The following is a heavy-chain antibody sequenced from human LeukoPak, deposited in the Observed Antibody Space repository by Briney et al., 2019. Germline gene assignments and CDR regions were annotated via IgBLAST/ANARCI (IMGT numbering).Heavy chain of an antibody. D-gene: IGHD4-11*01. CDR1: GGSISSYY. J-gene: IGHJ6*03. V-gene: IGHV4-59*08. CDR2: IYYSGST. CDR3: ARNRGSTVITDHYYYYYMDV. Sequence: SSETLSLTCTVSGGSISSYYWSWIRQPPGKGLEWIGYIYYSGSTNYNPSLKSRVTISVDTSKNQFSLKLSSVTAADTAVYYCARNRGSTVITDHYYYYYMDVWGKGTTVTVSS.